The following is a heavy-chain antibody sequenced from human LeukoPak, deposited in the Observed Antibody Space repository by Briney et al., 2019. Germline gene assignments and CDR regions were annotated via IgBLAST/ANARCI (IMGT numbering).Heavy chain of an antibody. CDR1: GYTFTSYG. CDR2: ISAYNGNT. V-gene: IGHV1-18*01. CDR3: ARAPYSNYAYYYYMDV. Sequence: ASVKVSCMASGYTFTSYGISGVRQAPGQGLEWMGWISAYNGNTNYAQKLQGRVTMATDTSTSTAYMELRSLRSDDTAVYYCARAPYSNYAYYYYMDVWGKGTTVTVSS. J-gene: IGHJ6*03. D-gene: IGHD4-11*01.